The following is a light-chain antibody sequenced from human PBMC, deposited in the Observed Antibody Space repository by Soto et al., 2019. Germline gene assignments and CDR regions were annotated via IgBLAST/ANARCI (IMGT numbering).Light chain of an antibody. V-gene: IGLV2-11*01. J-gene: IGLJ1*01. CDR3: CSFAGTSYV. CDR1: SSDVGGYNS. CDR2: DVS. Sequence: QSALTQPRSVSGSPGQSVTISCTGTSSDVGGYNSVSWYQQHPGKAPKLMIYDVSKRPTGVPDRFDGSKSGNTPSLTISGVQAEHEAGYYCCSFAGTSYVVGTGTELTVL.